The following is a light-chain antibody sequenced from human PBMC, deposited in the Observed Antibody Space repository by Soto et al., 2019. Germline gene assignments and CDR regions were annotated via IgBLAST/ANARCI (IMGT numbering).Light chain of an antibody. Sequence: TQAVSALLKTVGDRVTITCRASQSISSYLNWYQQKPGKAPKLLIYAASSLQSGVPSRFSGSGSGTDFTLTISSLQPEDFATYYCHQSYSTPITRCQGTRLEI. CDR3: HQSYSTPIT. CDR1: QSISSY. CDR2: AAS. J-gene: IGKJ5*01. V-gene: IGKV1-39*01.